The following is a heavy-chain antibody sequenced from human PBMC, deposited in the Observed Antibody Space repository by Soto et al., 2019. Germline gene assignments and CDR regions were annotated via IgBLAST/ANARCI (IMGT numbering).Heavy chain of an antibody. D-gene: IGHD6-19*01. CDR2: LNAGGGVT. V-gene: IGHV3-23*01. CDR1: GFTFGRYA. Sequence: EVQLLESGGGVVKPGGSLRLSCAASGFTFGRYAMRWVRQAPGKGLEWVSGLNAGGGVTDYADSVKGRFTVSRDNSKNTLYLQMSILRVEDTAVYYCAKAHPVYGSTWFFFDYWGQGTLVTVPS. J-gene: IGHJ4*02. CDR3: AKAHPVYGSTWFFFDY.